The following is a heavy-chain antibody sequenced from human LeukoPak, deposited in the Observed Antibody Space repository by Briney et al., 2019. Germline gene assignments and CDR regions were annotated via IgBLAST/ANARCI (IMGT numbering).Heavy chain of an antibody. CDR3: ARGLSCSGGSCHYYYYYYIDV. CDR1: GYTFTSYD. J-gene: IGHJ6*03. D-gene: IGHD2-15*01. V-gene: IGHV1-8*01. CDR2: MNPNSGNT. Sequence: ASVKVSCKASGYTFTSYDINWVRQATGQGLEWMGWMNPNSGNTGYAQKFQGRVTMTRNTSISTAYMEPSSLRSEDTAVYYCARGLSCSGGSCHYYYYYYIDVWGKGTTVTVSS.